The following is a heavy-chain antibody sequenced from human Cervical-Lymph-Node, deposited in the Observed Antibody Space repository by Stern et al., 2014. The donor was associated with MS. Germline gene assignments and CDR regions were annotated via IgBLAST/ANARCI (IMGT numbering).Heavy chain of an antibody. CDR1: GFTFNTYG. CDR2: IYYDGNTK. Sequence: VQLVESGGGVLQPGKSLRLSCAASGFTFNTYGMHWVRQAPGKGLEWVAFIYYDGNTKYYADPVKGRFTISRDNSKNTLYLQMNSLRDDDTAVYYCARRDGYNLFDYWGQGTLVTVSS. D-gene: IGHD5-24*01. CDR3: ARRDGYNLFDY. J-gene: IGHJ4*02. V-gene: IGHV3-33*01.